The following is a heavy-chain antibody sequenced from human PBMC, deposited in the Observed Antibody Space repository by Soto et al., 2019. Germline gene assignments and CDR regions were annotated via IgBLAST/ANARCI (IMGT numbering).Heavy chain of an antibody. V-gene: IGHV4-34*01. CDR1: GGSFSGYD. CDR3: ARGLPGIAAAGMVYFDY. CDR2: INHSGST. D-gene: IGHD6-13*01. J-gene: IGHJ4*02. Sequence: SETLSLTCGVYGGSFSGYDWSWIRQPPGKGLEWIGEINHSGSTNYNPSLKSRVTISVDTSKNQFSLKLSSVTAADTAVYYCARGLPGIAAAGMVYFDYWGQGTLVTVSS.